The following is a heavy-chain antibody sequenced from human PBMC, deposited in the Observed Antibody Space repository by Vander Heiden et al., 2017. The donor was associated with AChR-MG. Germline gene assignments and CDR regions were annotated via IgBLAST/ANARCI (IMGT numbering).Heavy chain of an antibody. CDR2: IYYSGST. D-gene: IGHD3-3*01. Sequence: QVQLQESGPGLVKPSETLSLPCTVSGGSVSSGRYYWRWIRQPPGKGLEWIGYIYYSGSTNYNPYLKSRVTISVDTSKNQFALKLSSVTAADTAVYYCARDARDDFWSGDSISQYYYYYYMDVWGKGTTVTGSS. J-gene: IGHJ6*03. CDR3: ARDARDDFWSGDSISQYYYYYYMDV. V-gene: IGHV4-61*01. CDR1: GGSVSSGRYY.